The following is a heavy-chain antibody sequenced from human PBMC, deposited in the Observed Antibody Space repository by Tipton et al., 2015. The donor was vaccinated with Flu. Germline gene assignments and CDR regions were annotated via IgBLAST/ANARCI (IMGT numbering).Heavy chain of an antibody. CDR1: GYSIFSGYY. J-gene: IGHJ4*02. V-gene: IGHV4-38-2*01. Sequence: TLSLTCAVSGYSIFSGYYWGWIRQPPGKGLEWIGSIYHSGSTYYSPSLKSRVTISVDTSKNQFSLKLSSVTAADTAVYYCARGKGDFDYWGQGTLVTVSS. D-gene: IGHD3-10*01. CDR3: ARGKGDFDY. CDR2: IYHSGST.